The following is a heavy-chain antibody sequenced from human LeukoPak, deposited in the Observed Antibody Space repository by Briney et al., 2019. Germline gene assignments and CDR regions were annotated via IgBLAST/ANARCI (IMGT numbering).Heavy chain of an antibody. V-gene: IGHV3-23*01. CDR2: ISGSGGST. CDR1: GFTFSSYA. D-gene: IGHD3-9*01. CDR3: AKEPELRYFDWLPTYYFDY. Sequence: GGSLRLSCAASGFTFSSYAMSGVRQAPGKGLEWVSAISGSGGSTYYADSVKGRFTISRDNSKNTLYLQMNSLRAEDTAVYYCAKEPELRYFDWLPTYYFDYWGQGTLVTVSS. J-gene: IGHJ4*02.